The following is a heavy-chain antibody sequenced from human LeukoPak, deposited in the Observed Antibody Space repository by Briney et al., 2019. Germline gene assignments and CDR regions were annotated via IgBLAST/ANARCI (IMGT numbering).Heavy chain of an antibody. CDR1: GFAVSSNY. V-gene: IGHV3-53*01. CDR3: TTANPVRGVIISWY. J-gene: IGHJ4*02. CDR2: IYSGGST. D-gene: IGHD3-10*01. Sequence: PGGSLRLSCAASGFAVSSNYMSWVRQAPGKGLEWVSVIYSGGSTYYADSVKGRFTISRDDSKNTLYLQMNSLKTEDTAVYYCTTANPVRGVIISWYWGQGTLVTVSS.